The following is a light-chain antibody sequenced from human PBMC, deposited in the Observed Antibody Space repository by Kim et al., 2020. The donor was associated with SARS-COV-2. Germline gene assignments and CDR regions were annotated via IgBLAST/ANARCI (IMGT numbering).Light chain of an antibody. J-gene: IGKJ4*01. CDR1: QTLNNF. Sequence: DIQMTQSPSTLSASVGDRVTITCRASQTLNNFSAWYQQKPGKAPEVLIYDVSNLQTGVPSRFSGSGSGTEFSLTISSLQPDDFATYYCQQYNAYPLTFGGGTKVDIK. CDR2: DVS. CDR3: QQYNAYPLT. V-gene: IGKV1-5*01.